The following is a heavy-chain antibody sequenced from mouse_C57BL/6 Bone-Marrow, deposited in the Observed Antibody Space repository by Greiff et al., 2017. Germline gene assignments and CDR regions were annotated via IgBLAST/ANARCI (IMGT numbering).Heavy chain of an antibody. V-gene: IGHV1-55*01. Sequence: QVQLQQSGAELVKPGASVKMSCKASGYTFTSYWITWVKQRPGQGLEWIGDIYPGSGGTNYNEKFKSKATLTVDTSSSTAYMQLSSLTSEDSAVYYCARVISCDYALFDYWGQGTTLTVSS. CDR1: GYTFTSYW. J-gene: IGHJ2*01. D-gene: IGHD2-4*01. CDR3: ARVISCDYALFDY. CDR2: IYPGSGGT.